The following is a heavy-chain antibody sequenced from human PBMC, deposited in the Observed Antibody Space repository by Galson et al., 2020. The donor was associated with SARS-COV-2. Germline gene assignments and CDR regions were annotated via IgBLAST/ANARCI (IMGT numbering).Heavy chain of an antibody. Sequence: GESLKISCAAPGFTLSSHAMHWVRQAPGKGLEWVAQIFFDGSDKYYGDSVKGRFTIYRDSSKNTVYLQMNNLRADDTAVYYCARDGQTSSGWAFDYWGQGTLVTVAS. J-gene: IGHJ4*02. D-gene: IGHD6-19*01. CDR2: IFFDGSDK. CDR1: GFTLSSHA. V-gene: IGHV3-33*01. CDR3: ARDGQTSSGWAFDY.